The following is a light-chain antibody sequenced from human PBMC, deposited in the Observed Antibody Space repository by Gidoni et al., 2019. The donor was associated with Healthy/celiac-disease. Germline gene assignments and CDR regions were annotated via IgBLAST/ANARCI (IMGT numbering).Light chain of an antibody. Sequence: EIVMTQSPATLSVSPGERATLSCRASQSVSSNLAWYQHKPGQAPRLLIYGASTRATGVPARFSGGGSGTEFTLTISSLQSEDFAVYYCQQYKNWPYTFGQGTKLEIK. CDR2: GAS. CDR3: QQYKNWPYT. CDR1: QSVSSN. V-gene: IGKV3-15*01. J-gene: IGKJ2*01.